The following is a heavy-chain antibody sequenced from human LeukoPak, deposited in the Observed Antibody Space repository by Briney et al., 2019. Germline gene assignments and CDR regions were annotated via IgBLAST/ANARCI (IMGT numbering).Heavy chain of an antibody. Sequence: SETLSLTCAVYGGSFSGYYWSWIRQPPGKGLEWIGEINHSGSTNYNPSLKSRVTISVDTSKNQFSLKLSSVTVADTAVYYCARVNKQWLVHVRWFDPWGQGTLVTVSS. CDR1: GGSFSGYY. J-gene: IGHJ5*02. CDR3: ARVNKQWLVHVRWFDP. V-gene: IGHV4-34*01. CDR2: INHSGST. D-gene: IGHD6-19*01.